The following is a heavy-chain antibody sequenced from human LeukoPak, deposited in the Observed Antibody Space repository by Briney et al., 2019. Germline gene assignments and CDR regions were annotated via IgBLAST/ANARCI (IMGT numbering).Heavy chain of an antibody. CDR3: TRADSYGDFDY. CDR1: GYTFTSYY. Sequence: ASVKVSFKASGYTFTSYYIHWVRQAPGQGLEGMGIIDPTGGRTTYAQKFQGRVTMTRDTSTSTVYMDLSSPRSEDTAVYFCTRADSYGDFDYWGQGTQVTVSS. CDR2: IDPTGGRT. D-gene: IGHD3-10*01. J-gene: IGHJ4*02. V-gene: IGHV1-46*01.